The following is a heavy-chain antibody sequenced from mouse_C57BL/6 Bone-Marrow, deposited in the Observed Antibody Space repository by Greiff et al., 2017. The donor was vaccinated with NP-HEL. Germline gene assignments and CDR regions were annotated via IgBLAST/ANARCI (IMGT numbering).Heavy chain of an antibody. CDR2: INYDGSST. D-gene: IGHD1-1*01. V-gene: IGHV5-16*01. Sequence: VQLKESEGGLVQPGSSMKLSCTASGFTFSDYYMAWVRQVPEKGLEWVANINYDGSSTYYLDSLKSRFIISRDNAKNILYLQMSSLKSEDTATYYCARYYYGSIWYFDVWGTGTTVTVSS. J-gene: IGHJ1*03. CDR1: GFTFSDYY. CDR3: ARYYYGSIWYFDV.